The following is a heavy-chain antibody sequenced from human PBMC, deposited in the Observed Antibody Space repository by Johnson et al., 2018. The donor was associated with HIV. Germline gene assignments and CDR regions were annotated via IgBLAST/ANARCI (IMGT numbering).Heavy chain of an antibody. CDR1: GFTFSSYA. CDR3: ARDGVSSWYGGGAFDI. J-gene: IGHJ3*02. CDR2: ISSDGRNK. Sequence: QVQLVESGGGVVQPGRSLRLSCAASGFTFSSYAMHWVRQAPGKGLEWVAVISSDGRNKYYADSVKGRFTISRDNSKNTLYLQMNSLRTEDTAVSYCARDGVSSWYGGGAFDIWGQGTTVTVSS. V-gene: IGHV3-30-3*01. D-gene: IGHD6-13*01.